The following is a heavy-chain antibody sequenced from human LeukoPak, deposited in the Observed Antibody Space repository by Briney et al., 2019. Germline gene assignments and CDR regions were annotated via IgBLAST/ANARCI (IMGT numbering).Heavy chain of an antibody. J-gene: IGHJ4*02. D-gene: IGHD3-22*01. CDR1: GYTFTSYG. CDR2: ISAYNGNT. V-gene: IGHV1-18*01. CDR3: ATQYYYDSSGYYEHFDY. Sequence: ASVKVSCKASGYTFTSYGISWVRQAPGQGLEWMGWISAYNGNTNYAQKLQGRVTMTTDTSTSTAYMELRSLRSDDTAVYYCATQYYYDSSGYYEHFDYWGQGTLVTVSS.